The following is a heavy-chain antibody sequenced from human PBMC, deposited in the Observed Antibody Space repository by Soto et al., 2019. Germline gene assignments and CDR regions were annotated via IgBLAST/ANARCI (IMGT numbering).Heavy chain of an antibody. D-gene: IGHD3-16*01. V-gene: IGHV1-18*01. CDR3: ARLRGIKHYRSVDAFDY. Sequence: ASVKVSCKASGYTSINYGITWVRQAPGQGLEWMGWISGYNGNTNYAQRFQGRVTMTTDTSTTTAYMELRSLRSDDTAVYYCARLRGIKHYRSVDAFDYWGQGALVTVSS. CDR1: GYTSINYG. J-gene: IGHJ4*02. CDR2: ISGYNGNT.